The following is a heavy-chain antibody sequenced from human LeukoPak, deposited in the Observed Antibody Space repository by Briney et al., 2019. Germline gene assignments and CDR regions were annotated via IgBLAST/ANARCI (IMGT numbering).Heavy chain of an antibody. Sequence: SQTLSLTCTVSGGSISSGSYYWSWIRQPAGKGLEWIGRIYTSGSTNYNPSLKSRVTISVDTSKNQFSLKLSSVTAADTAVYYCARGGRGCSSTSCYSKVFDYWGQGTLVTVSS. V-gene: IGHV4-61*02. CDR1: GGSISSGSYY. D-gene: IGHD2-2*01. CDR3: ARGGRGCSSTSCYSKVFDY. CDR2: IYTSGST. J-gene: IGHJ4*02.